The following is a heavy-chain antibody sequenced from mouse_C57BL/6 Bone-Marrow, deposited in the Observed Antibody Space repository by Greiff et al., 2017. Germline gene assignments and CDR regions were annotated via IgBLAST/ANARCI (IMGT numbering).Heavy chain of an antibody. CDR3: ARSRDYGPPMDY. V-gene: IGHV1-81*01. CDR1: GYTFTSYG. Sequence: VHLVESGAELARPGASVKLSCKASGYTFTSYGISWVKQRTGQGLEWIGEIYPRSGNTYYNEKFKGKATLTADKSSSTAYMELRSLTSEDSAVYFCARSRDYGPPMDYWGQGTSVTVSS. CDR2: IYPRSGNT. D-gene: IGHD1-1*01. J-gene: IGHJ4*01.